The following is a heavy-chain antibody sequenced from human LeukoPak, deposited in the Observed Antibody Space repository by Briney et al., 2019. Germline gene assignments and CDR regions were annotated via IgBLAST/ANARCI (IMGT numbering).Heavy chain of an antibody. CDR1: GFTFTSSA. CDR3: ARGYSSSWFFDY. Sequence: ASVKVSCKASGFTFTSSAVQWVRQARGQRLEWIGWIVVGSGNTNYAQKFQERVTITRDMSTSTAYMELSSLRSEDTAVYYCARGYSSSWFFDYWGQGTLVTVSS. V-gene: IGHV1-58*01. CDR2: IVVGSGNT. J-gene: IGHJ4*02. D-gene: IGHD6-13*01.